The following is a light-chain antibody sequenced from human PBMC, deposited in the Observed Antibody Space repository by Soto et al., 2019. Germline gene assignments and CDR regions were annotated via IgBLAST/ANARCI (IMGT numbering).Light chain of an antibody. CDR1: SSNIGAGYD. CDR2: YNS. Sequence: VLTQPPSVSGAPGQRVTISCTGTSSNIGAGYDAHWYQHLPGTAPKLLIYYNSNRPSGVPDRFSGSKSATSASLAITGLQAEDEADYYCQSYDSSLSAYVFGTGTKVTVL. J-gene: IGLJ1*01. V-gene: IGLV1-40*01. CDR3: QSYDSSLSAYV.